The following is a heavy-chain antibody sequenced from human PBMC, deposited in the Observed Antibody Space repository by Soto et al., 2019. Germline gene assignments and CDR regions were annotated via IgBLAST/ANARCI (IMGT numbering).Heavy chain of an antibody. V-gene: IGHV1-18*01. Sequence: QVPLVQSGAEVKKAGASVKVSCKASGYTFTSYGINWVRQAPGQGLEWMGWISAYNGNTNYAQKLQGRVTMTTDTSKSTACRELRIVRSDDKAVYYCARGITLVRGVIIHVAFWGQGTLVTVSS. CDR2: ISAYNGNT. CDR3: ARGITLVRGVIIHVAF. D-gene: IGHD3-10*01. CDR1: GYTFTSYG. J-gene: IGHJ4*02.